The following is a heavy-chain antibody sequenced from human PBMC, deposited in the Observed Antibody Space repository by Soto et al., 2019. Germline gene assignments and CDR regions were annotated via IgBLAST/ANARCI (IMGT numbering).Heavy chain of an antibody. J-gene: IGHJ6*03. Sequence: SETLSLTYAVEGGSCSGFYWSWIRQPPGKGLEWIGEINHSGSTNYNPSLKSRVTISVDTSKNQFSLKLSSVTAADTAVYYCARLNFWSGYWDYYYYYYMDVWGKGTTVTVSS. CDR2: INHSGST. D-gene: IGHD3-3*01. CDR3: ARLNFWSGYWDYYYYYYMDV. CDR1: GGSCSGFY. V-gene: IGHV4-34*01.